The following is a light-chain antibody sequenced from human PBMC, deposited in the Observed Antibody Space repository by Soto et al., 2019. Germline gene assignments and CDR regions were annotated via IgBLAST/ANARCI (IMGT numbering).Light chain of an antibody. Sequence: DIQMTQSPATLSASVGDRVTITCRASQSINTWLAWYQQKPDKAPKLLIYKASGLESGVPSRFSGSGSGTEFILTISSLQPDDFATYYCQQYNDYPRTFGGGTKVEIK. CDR2: KAS. J-gene: IGKJ4*01. CDR3: QQYNDYPRT. V-gene: IGKV1-5*03. CDR1: QSINTW.